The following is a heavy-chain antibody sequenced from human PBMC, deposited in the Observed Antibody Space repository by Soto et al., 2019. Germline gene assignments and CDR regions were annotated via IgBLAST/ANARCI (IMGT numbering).Heavy chain of an antibody. CDR1: GYTFTAYG. J-gene: IGHJ5*02. D-gene: IGHD3-16*01. CDR2: ISGYNGST. CDR3: ARDSPRWGIGWNGFDP. Sequence: QVQLVQSGVEVKKPGASVKVSCKSSGYTFTAYGISWVRQAPGQGLEWMGWISGYNGSTKYPQKFQGRVTMTTDTSTRTAYMELRRLRGDDTAVYYCARDSPRWGIGWNGFDPWGQGTLVTVSS. V-gene: IGHV1-18*04.